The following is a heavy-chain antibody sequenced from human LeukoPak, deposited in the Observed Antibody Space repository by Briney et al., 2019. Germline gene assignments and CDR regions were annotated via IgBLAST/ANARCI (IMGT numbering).Heavy chain of an antibody. V-gene: IGHV3-23*01. CDR3: AKDDAWIRFAS. CDR2: ISPRGDIT. Sequence: GGSLRLSCAASGFTFSNYAMRWVRQAPGKGLEWVSGISPRGDITYYTDSVKGRFTVSRDNFKNTVHLQVNSLRPEDTAVYFCAKDDAWIRFASWGQGILVTVSS. J-gene: IGHJ5*01. D-gene: IGHD5-12*01. CDR1: GFTFSNYA.